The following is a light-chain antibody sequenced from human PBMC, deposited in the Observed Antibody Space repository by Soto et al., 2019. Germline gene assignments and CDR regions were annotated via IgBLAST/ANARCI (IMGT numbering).Light chain of an antibody. J-gene: IGKJ2*01. Sequence: DIQMTQSPSTLSASVGDRVTITCRASQSISSWLAWYQQKPGKAPKLLIYAASTLQSGVPSRFSGSGSGTDFTLTISCLQSEDFATYSCQQSYNGPSTFGPGTKVEI. CDR2: AAS. CDR1: QSISSW. V-gene: IGKV1-5*01. CDR3: QQSYNGPST.